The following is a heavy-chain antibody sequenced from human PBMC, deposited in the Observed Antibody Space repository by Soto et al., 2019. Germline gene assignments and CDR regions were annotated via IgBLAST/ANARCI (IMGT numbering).Heavy chain of an antibody. Sequence: SVKVSCKASGGTFSRYALNWVRQAPGQGPEWMGGIVPIFGKPKYAQKFQGRVTITADESTSTAYMELSSLRSEDTAVYYCARGVDYDSSAYYFFFWGQGTLVTVSS. CDR1: GGTFSRYA. D-gene: IGHD3-22*01. CDR3: ARGVDYDSSAYYFFF. V-gene: IGHV1-69*13. J-gene: IGHJ4*02. CDR2: IVPIFGKP.